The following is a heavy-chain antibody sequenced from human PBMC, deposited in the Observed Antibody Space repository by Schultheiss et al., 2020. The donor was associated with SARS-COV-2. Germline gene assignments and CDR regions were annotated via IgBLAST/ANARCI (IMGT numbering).Heavy chain of an antibody. CDR2: IDWDDDK. J-gene: IGHJ6*02. CDR3: ARYSYGYGNYYYYGMDV. V-gene: IGHV2-70*01. CDR1: GFSLSTSGMC. Sequence: SDPTLVKPTETLTLTCTVSGFSLSTSGMCVSWIRQPPGKALEWLALIDWDDDKYYSTSLKTRLTISKDTSKNQVVLTMTNMDPVDTATYYCARYSYGYGNYYYYGMDVWGQGTTVTVSS. D-gene: IGHD5-18*01.